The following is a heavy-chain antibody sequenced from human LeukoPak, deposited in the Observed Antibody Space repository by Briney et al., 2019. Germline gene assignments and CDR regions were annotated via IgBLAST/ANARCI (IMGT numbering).Heavy chain of an antibody. CDR2: INPNSGGT. J-gene: IGHJ4*02. CDR1: GYTFTNYY. Sequence: ASVKVSCKASGYTFTNYYMHWVRQAPGQGLEWMGWINPNSGGTNYAQEFQGRVTMTRDTSISTAYMELSRLRSDDTAVYYCARASYYYDSSGYPGYYFDYWGQGTLVTVSS. V-gene: IGHV1-2*02. CDR3: ARASYYYDSSGYPGYYFDY. D-gene: IGHD3-22*01.